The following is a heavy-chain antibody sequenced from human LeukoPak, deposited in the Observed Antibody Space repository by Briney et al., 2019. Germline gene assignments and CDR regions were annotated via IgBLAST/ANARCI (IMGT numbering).Heavy chain of an antibody. CDR1: GFSVSDYA. D-gene: IGHD2-2*01. CDR2: MSDIGPNT. CDR3: AKEGAIVVVPAAMRRFDY. J-gene: IGHJ4*02. V-gene: IGHV3-23*01. Sequence: GGSLRLSCAASGFSVSDYAMTWIRQSPGKGLEWVSSMSDIGPNTYYADSVKGRFTISRDTSKNTLYLQMNSLRAEDTAVYYCAKEGAIVVVPAAMRRFDYWGQGTLVTVSS.